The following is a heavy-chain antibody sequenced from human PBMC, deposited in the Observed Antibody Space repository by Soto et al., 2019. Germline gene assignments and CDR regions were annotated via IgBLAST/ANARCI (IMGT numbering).Heavy chain of an antibody. CDR1: GFTFSRYW. Sequence: GGSLRLSCAASGFTFSRYWMHWVRQAPGKGLVWVSRISSDGSNTIYADSVKGRFTISRDNAKNTLYLQMNSLRADDTAVYHCGRDQTMTGPKTLDYWGQGSLVTVSS. V-gene: IGHV3-74*01. CDR2: ISSDGSNT. J-gene: IGHJ4*02. CDR3: GRDQTMTGPKTLDY. D-gene: IGHD3-9*01.